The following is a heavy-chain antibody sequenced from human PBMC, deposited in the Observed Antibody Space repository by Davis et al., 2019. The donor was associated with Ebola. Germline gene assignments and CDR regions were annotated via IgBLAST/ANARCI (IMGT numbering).Heavy chain of an antibody. CDR1: GFMFDDFA. Sequence: GGSLRLSCTPSGFMFDDFAVHWVRQVPGRGLEWVSGISWNGDRIEYADSVKGRFTISRDNAKKSLYLQMNSLRAEDTALYYCAKDLNKHGYISRCPDSWGQGTLVTVSS. V-gene: IGHV3-9*01. CDR3: AKDLNKHGYISRCPDS. CDR2: ISWNGDRI. D-gene: IGHD5-12*01. J-gene: IGHJ4*02.